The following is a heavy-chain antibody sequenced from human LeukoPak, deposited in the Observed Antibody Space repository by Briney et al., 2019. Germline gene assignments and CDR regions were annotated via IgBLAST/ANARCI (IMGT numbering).Heavy chain of an antibody. V-gene: IGHV3-33*01. J-gene: IGHJ3*02. CDR3: ARSSSYGLFGAFDI. D-gene: IGHD2-21*01. CDR2: IWYDGSNK. CDR1: GFTFSSYG. Sequence: GGSLRLSCAASGFTFSSYGMRWVRQAPGKGLEWVAVIWYDGSNKYYADSVKGRFTISRDNSKNTLYLQMNSLRAEDTAVYYCARSSSYGLFGAFDIWGQGTMVTVSS.